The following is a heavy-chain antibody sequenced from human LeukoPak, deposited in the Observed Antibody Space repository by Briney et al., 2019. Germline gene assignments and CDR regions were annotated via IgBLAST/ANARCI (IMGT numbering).Heavy chain of an antibody. CDR3: ARVAGYLPTRWFDP. J-gene: IGHJ5*02. V-gene: IGHV4-4*08. CDR2: IYTSGST. Sequence: SETLSLTCTVSGGSISSYYWSWIRQPPEKGLEWIGYIYTSGSTNYNPSLKSRVTMSVDTSKNQFSLKLTSVTAADTAVYYCARVAGYLPTRWFDPWGQGTHVTVSS. D-gene: IGHD6-25*01. CDR1: GGSISSYY.